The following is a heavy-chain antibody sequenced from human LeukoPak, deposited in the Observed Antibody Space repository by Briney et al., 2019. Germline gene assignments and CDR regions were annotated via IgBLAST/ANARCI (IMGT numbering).Heavy chain of an antibody. CDR1: GFTVSSNY. D-gene: IGHD1-1*01. J-gene: IGHJ4*02. CDR3: ARSSGPKYYFDY. V-gene: IGHV3-66*01. CDR2: IYTST. Sequence: GGSLRLSYAASGFTVSSNYMSWVRQAPGKGLEWVSLIYTSTYYADSVQGRFTISRDNSKNTLYLQMNSLRAEDTAVYYCARSSGPKYYFDYWGQGTLVTVSS.